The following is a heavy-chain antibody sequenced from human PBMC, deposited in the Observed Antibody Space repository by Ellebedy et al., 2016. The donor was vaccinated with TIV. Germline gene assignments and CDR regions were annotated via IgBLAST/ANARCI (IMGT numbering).Heavy chain of an antibody. CDR2: IWCDGSNK. D-gene: IGHD2-15*01. V-gene: IGHV3-33*08. Sequence: GESLKISCAASGFTFSSYGMHWVRQAPGKGLEWVAVIWCDGSNKYYADSVKGRFTISRDNSKNTLYLQMNSLRAEDTAVYYCARNRDCSAGDCYALGYWGQGTLVTVSS. CDR1: GFTFSSYG. J-gene: IGHJ4*02. CDR3: ARNRDCSAGDCYALGY.